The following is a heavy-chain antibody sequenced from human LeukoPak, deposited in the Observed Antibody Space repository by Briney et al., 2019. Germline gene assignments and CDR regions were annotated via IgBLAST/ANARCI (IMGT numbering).Heavy chain of an antibody. CDR3: ARRGTIDSGRPWN. V-gene: IGHV4-34*01. CDR2: INHSGIT. CDR1: GGSFSGSY. D-gene: IGHD1-26*01. Sequence: SETLSLTCAVHGGSFSGSYWNWIRQPPGKGLEWIGEINHSGITNYNPSLKSRVIISVDTSKNKFSLKVRSVTAADSAVYYCARRGTIDSGRPWNWGQGTLVTVSS. J-gene: IGHJ4*02.